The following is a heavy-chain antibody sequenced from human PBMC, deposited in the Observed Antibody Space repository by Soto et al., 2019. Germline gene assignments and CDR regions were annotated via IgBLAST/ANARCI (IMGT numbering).Heavy chain of an antibody. CDR2: IYYSGST. CDR3: ARLGSGSFRD. J-gene: IGHJ4*02. CDR1: GGSISSYY. V-gene: IGHV4-59*08. D-gene: IGHD1-26*01. Sequence: QVQLQESGPGLVKPSETLSLTCTVSGGSISSYYWSWIRQPPGKGLEWIGYIYYSGSTNYNPSLKRRVTISVDTCNYQFSLKLSSVTAADTAMYYCARLGSGSFRDWGQGTLVTVSS.